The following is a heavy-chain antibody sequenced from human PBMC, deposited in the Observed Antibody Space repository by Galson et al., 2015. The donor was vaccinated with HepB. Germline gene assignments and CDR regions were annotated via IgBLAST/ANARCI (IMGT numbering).Heavy chain of an antibody. CDR1: GFTFDDYA. V-gene: IGHV3-9*01. Sequence: FLRLSCAASGFTFDDYAMHWVRQAPRKGLEWVSGVSWNSANVAYADYVKGRFTISRDNAKKSLYLQMHSLRAEDTALYYCVKDSCGGDCSFDYWGRGTLVSVSS. D-gene: IGHD2-21*02. CDR2: VSWNSANV. CDR3: VKDSCGGDCSFDY. J-gene: IGHJ4*02.